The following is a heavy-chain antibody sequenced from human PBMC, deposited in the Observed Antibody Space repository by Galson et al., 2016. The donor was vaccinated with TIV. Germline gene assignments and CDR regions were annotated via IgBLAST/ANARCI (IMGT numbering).Heavy chain of an antibody. V-gene: IGHV6-1*01. J-gene: IGHJ4*02. Sequence: CAISGDSVSSNSAAWNWIRQSPSRGLEWLGRTYYRSKWYNDYALSVKSRITINPDTSKNQVSLQLHSVAPEDTAVYYGARATPSVFGVVMTSDYWGQGTLVTVSS. D-gene: IGHD3-3*01. CDR3: ARATPSVFGVVMTSDY. CDR1: GDSVSSNSAA. CDR2: TYYRSKWYN.